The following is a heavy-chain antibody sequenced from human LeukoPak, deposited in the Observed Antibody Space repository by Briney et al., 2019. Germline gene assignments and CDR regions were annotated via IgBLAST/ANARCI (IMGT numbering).Heavy chain of an antibody. CDR1: GIIFSNYA. CDR2: ISSDGGST. CDR3: ARGRQGARTRYFDL. D-gene: IGHD1-26*01. V-gene: IGHV3-64*01. J-gene: IGHJ2*01. Sequence: GGSLRLSCAASGIIFSNYAMHWVRQGPGKGLECISTISSDGGSTYYANSVKGRFTISRDNSKNTLYLQMGSLRAEDMAVYYCARGRQGARTRYFDLWGRGTRVTVSS.